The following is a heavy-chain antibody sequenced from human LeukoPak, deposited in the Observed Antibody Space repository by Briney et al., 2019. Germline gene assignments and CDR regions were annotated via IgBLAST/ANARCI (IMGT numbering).Heavy chain of an antibody. D-gene: IGHD3-16*01. V-gene: IGHV3-7*03. CDR3: ARGGGLDV. Sequence: GGSLRLSCAASGFTFDDYAMHWARQAPGKGLEWVASINHNGNVNYYVDSVKGRFTISRDNAKNSLYLQMSNLRAEDMAVYFCARGGGLDVWGQGATVTVSS. CDR1: GFTFDDYA. J-gene: IGHJ6*02. CDR2: INHNGNVN.